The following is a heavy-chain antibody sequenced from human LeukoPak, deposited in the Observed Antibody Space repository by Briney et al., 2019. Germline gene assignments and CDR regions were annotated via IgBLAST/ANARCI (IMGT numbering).Heavy chain of an antibody. Sequence: PGRSLRLSCAASGFTFSSYAMHWVRQAPGKGLEWVAVIPYDGSNKYYADSVKGRFTISRGNSKNTLYLQMNSLRAEDTAVYYCARDLYGSGDYWGQGTLVTVSS. CDR2: IPYDGSNK. V-gene: IGHV3-30-3*01. D-gene: IGHD6-19*01. J-gene: IGHJ4*02. CDR1: GFTFSSYA. CDR3: ARDLYGSGDY.